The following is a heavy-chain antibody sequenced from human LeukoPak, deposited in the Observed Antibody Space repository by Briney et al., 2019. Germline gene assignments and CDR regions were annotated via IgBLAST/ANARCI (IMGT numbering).Heavy chain of an antibody. CDR2: IRYDGSNK. Sequence: GGSLRLSCAASGFTFSRYGMHWVRQAPGKGLEWVAFIRYDGSNKYYADSVKGRFTISRDNSKNTLYLQMNSLRAEDTAVYYCAKVRGVVITFFDYWGQGTLVTVSS. CDR1: GFTFSRYG. CDR3: AKVRGVVITFFDY. D-gene: IGHD3-22*01. V-gene: IGHV3-30*02. J-gene: IGHJ4*02.